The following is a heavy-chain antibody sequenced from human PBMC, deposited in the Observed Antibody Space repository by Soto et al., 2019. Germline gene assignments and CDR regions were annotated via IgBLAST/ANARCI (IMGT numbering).Heavy chain of an antibody. CDR1: GFTFSSYA. D-gene: IGHD2-15*01. Sequence: GGSLRLSCAASGFTFSSYAMSWVRQAPGKGLEWVSGISGSGGSTYYADSVKGRFTISRDNSKNTLYLQMNSLRAEDTAVYYCAKVRYCSGGSCYFDYWGQGTLVTVPQ. V-gene: IGHV3-23*01. J-gene: IGHJ4*02. CDR2: ISGSGGST. CDR3: AKVRYCSGGSCYFDY.